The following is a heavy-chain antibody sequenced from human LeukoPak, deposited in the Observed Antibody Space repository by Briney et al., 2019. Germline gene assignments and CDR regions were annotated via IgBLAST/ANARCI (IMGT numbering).Heavy chain of an antibody. J-gene: IGHJ3*02. CDR1: GFTFSSYA. CDR2: ISGSGGST. D-gene: IGHD3-3*01. CDR3: AKELNDFWSGYLKYNDAFGI. Sequence: GGSLRLSCAASGFTFSSYAMSWVRQAPGKGLEWVSAISGSGGSTYYADPVKGRFTISRDNSKNTLYLQMNSLRAEDTAVYYCAKELNDFWSGYLKYNDAFGIWGQGTMVTVSS. V-gene: IGHV3-23*01.